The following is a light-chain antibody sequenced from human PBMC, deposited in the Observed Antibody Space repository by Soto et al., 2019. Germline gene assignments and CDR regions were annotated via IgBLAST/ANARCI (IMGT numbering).Light chain of an antibody. Sequence: QSVLTRPASVSGSPGQSITISCPGTSSDVGGYNYVSWYQQHPGKAPKLMIYDVSNRPSGVSNRFSGSKSGNTASLTISGLQAEDEADYYCSSYTSSSTGVFGTGTKVTVL. CDR2: DVS. J-gene: IGLJ1*01. V-gene: IGLV2-14*01. CDR1: SSDVGGYNY. CDR3: SSYTSSSTGV.